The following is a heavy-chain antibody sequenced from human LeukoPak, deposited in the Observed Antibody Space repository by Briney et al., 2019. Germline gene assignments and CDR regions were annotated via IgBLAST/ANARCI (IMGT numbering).Heavy chain of an antibody. CDR1: EFDFSTRA. V-gene: IGHV3-23*01. CDR2: ISISGTKA. CDR3: ANEIRPNDY. Sequence: PGGSLRLSCAASEFDFSTRAMTWVRQAPGKGLEWVSAISISGTKAYYADSVKGRFTISRDNSKNTLYLQMYSLRAEDTAVYYCANEIRPNDYWGQGTLVTVSS. D-gene: IGHD4-17*01. J-gene: IGHJ4*02.